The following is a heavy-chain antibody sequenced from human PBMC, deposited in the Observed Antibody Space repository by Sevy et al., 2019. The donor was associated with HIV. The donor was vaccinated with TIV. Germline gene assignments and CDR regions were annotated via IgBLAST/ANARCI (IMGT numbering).Heavy chain of an antibody. V-gene: IGHV3-30-3*01. D-gene: IGHD5-12*01. J-gene: IGHJ4*02. CDR3: ARGPYNSGLRLDF. Sequence: GGSLRLSCAASGFSLSDYAIHWARQGPVKGLEWLTVISFDGGNKYYADSVKGRFTISRENYKNTVSLQMNSLLPDDTALYYCARGPYNSGLRLDFWGRGILVTVSS. CDR1: GFSLSDYA. CDR2: ISFDGGNK.